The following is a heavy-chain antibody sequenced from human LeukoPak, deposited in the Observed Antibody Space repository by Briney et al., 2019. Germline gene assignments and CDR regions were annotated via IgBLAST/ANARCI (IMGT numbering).Heavy chain of an antibody. V-gene: IGHV3-30*03. CDR3: LVWKHVFDR. CDR1: GFTFSSYG. CDR2: MSYDGSKE. D-gene: IGHD5/OR15-5a*01. J-gene: IGHJ5*02. Sequence: GGSLRLSCAASGFTFSSYGMHWVRQAPGKGLEWVAVMSYDGSKEYYADSVKGRFTISRDNSKNALYLQMNSLRVEDTAVYYCLVWKHVFDRWGQGTLVTVSS.